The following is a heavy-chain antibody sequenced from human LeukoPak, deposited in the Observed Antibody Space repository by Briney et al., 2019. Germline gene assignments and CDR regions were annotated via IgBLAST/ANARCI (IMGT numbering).Heavy chain of an antibody. Sequence: GASVKVSCKASGYTFTSYGISWVRQAPGQGLEWMGWISAYNGNTNYAQKLQGRVTMTTDTSTSTAYMELRSLRSDDTAVYYCARDLAGTRINWFGPWGQGTLVTVSS. CDR3: ARDLAGTRINWFGP. D-gene: IGHD6-19*01. CDR2: ISAYNGNT. CDR1: GYTFTSYG. J-gene: IGHJ5*02. V-gene: IGHV1-18*01.